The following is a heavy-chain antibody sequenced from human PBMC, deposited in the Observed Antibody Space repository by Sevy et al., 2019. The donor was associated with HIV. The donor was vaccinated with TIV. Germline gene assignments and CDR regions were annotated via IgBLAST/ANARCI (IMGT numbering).Heavy chain of an antibody. J-gene: IGHJ4*02. CDR2: ITSSGSTI. CDR1: GFTFSNYE. V-gene: IGHV3-48*03. Sequence: GGSPRLSCIASGFTFSNYEMNWVRQAPGKGLEWVSYITSSGSTIYYADSVKGRFTISRDNGKNSLYLQMNSLRAEDTAVYYCAGATYYYDTSGPYFFDFWGQGTLVTVSS. CDR3: AGATYYYDTSGPYFFDF. D-gene: IGHD3-22*01.